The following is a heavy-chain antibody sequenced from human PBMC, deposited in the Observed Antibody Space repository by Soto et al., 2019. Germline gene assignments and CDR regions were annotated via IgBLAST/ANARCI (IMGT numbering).Heavy chain of an antibody. CDR2: ISDYNGNT. CDR3: AREGYYSGSGTYSPPRYYGMDV. CDR1: GYTFSSYG. D-gene: IGHD3-10*01. V-gene: IGHV1-18*01. J-gene: IGHJ6*02. Sequence: QVQLVQSGAEVKRAGASVKVSCKASGYTFSSYGLSWVRQAPGQGLEWMGWISDYNGNTHYAQKFQGRVIMTTDTSTRTAYMELRSLRSDDTAVYFCAREGYYSGSGTYSPPRYYGMDVWGHGTTVTVSS.